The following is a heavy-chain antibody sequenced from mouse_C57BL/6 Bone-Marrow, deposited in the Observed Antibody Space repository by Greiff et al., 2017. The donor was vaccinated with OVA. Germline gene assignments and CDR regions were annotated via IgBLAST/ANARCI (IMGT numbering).Heavy chain of an antibody. Sequence: EVQLQESGGGLVQPGGSMKLSCVASGFTFSNYWMNWVRQSPEKGLEWVAQIRLKSDNYATHYAESVKGRFTISRDDSKSSVYLQMNNLRAEDTGIYYCSRGYGSRKYYYAMDYWGQGTSVTVSS. D-gene: IGHD1-1*01. CDR2: IRLKSDNYAT. CDR1: GFTFSNYW. V-gene: IGHV6-3*01. J-gene: IGHJ4*01. CDR3: SRGYGSRKYYYAMDY.